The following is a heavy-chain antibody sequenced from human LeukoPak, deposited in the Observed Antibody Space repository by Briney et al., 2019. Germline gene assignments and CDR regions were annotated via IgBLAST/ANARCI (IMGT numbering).Heavy chain of an antibody. D-gene: IGHD6-13*01. V-gene: IGHV3-21*01. J-gene: IGHJ3*02. CDR1: GFTFSTYS. CDR2: ISTSSSYI. Sequence: GGSLRLSCAASGFTFSTYSMNWVRQAPGKGLEWVSSISTSSSYIYYADSVKGRFTISRDNAKNSLYLQMNSLRAEDTAVYYCASLSSSIAAAGYDAFDIWGRGTVVTVSS. CDR3: ASLSSSIAAAGYDAFDI.